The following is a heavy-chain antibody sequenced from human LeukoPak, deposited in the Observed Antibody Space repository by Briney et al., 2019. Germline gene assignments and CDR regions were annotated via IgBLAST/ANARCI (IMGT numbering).Heavy chain of an antibody. V-gene: IGHV4-59*12. CDR1: GGSISSYY. Sequence: SETLSLTCTVSGGSISSYYWSWIRQPPGKGLEWIGYIYYSGSTNYNPSLKSRVTISVDTSKNQFSLKLSSVTAADTAVYYCARGRGPDYWGQGTLVTVSS. J-gene: IGHJ4*02. CDR3: ARGRGPDY. CDR2: IYYSGST.